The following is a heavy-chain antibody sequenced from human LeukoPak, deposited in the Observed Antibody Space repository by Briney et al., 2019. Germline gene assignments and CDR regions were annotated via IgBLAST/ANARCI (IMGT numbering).Heavy chain of an antibody. Sequence: SETLTLTCTVSGGSISSYYWSWIRQPPGKGLKWIGDIYYTGSTNYNPSLKSRVTISVDTSKNLFSLKLSSVTAADTAVYYCARVEEGYGSGRRENYYYYYMDVWGKGTTVTISS. D-gene: IGHD3-10*01. V-gene: IGHV4-59*01. J-gene: IGHJ6*03. CDR3: ARVEEGYGSGRRENYYYYYMDV. CDR1: GGSISSYY. CDR2: IYYTGST.